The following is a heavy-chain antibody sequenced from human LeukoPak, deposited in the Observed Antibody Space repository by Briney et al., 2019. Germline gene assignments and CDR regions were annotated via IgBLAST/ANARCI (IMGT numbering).Heavy chain of an antibody. CDR2: IRYDGSNK. J-gene: IGHJ4*02. CDR1: GFTFSSYG. V-gene: IGHV3-30*02. CDR3: AKERNYYDTSGYYGY. Sequence: GGSLRLSCAASGFTFSSYGMHWVRQAPGKGLEWVAFIRYDGSNKYYADSVKGRFTISRDNSKNTLYLQMNSLRAEDTAVYYCAKERNYYDTSGYYGYWGQGTLVTVSS. D-gene: IGHD3-22*01.